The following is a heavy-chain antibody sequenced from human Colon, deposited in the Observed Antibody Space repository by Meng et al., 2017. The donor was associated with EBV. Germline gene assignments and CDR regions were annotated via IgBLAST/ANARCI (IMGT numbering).Heavy chain of an antibody. CDR1: GGSLCGAY. CDR2: IIHGGSP. V-gene: IGHV4-34*12. J-gene: IGHJ4*02. Sequence: QVQLPQWGPGLLNLSETLSPPGAAHGGSLCGAYWHWIRQPPGKGLEWIGEIIHGGSPSYNTSLKSRVTISIDTSKNQLSLMLSSVTAADTAVYYCARRPTGIDYWGQGTLVTVSS. CDR3: ARRPTGIDY. D-gene: IGHD2-8*02.